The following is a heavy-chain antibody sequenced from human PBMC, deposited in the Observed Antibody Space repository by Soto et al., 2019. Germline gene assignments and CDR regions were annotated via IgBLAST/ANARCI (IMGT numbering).Heavy chain of an antibody. Sequence: GGSLRLSCAASGFTFSSYGMHWVRQAPGKGLEWVAVIWYDGSNKYYADSVKGRFTISRDNSKNTLYLQMNSLRAEDTAVYYCARVGVIAARLVDTDSPSLGLSPYYMDVWGKGTTVTVSS. J-gene: IGHJ6*03. D-gene: IGHD6-6*01. CDR3: ARVGVIAARLVDTDSPSLGLSPYYMDV. CDR1: GFTFSSYG. V-gene: IGHV3-33*01. CDR2: IWYDGSNK.